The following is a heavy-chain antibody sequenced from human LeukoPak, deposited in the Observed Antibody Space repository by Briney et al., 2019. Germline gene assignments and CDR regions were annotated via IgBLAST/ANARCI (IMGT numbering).Heavy chain of an antibody. D-gene: IGHD1-26*01. V-gene: IGHV3-64*01. CDR3: ARVRMGATVSDFYYYYMDV. J-gene: IGHJ6*03. CDR1: GFTFSRYS. CDR2: IISNGGST. Sequence: GGSLRLSCAASGFTFSRYSMHWVRQAPGKGLESVSAIISNGGSTYYANSVKGRFTISRDNSKNTLYLQMGSLRVEDMAVYYCARVRMGATVSDFYYYYMDVWGKGTTVTVSS.